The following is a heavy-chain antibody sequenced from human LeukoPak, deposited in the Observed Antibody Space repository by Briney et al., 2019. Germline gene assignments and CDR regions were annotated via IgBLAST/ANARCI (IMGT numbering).Heavy chain of an antibody. J-gene: IGHJ5*02. D-gene: IGHD6-19*01. CDR3: ARDPRSALGWFDP. CDR2: INHSGST. V-gene: IGHV4-34*01. CDR1: GGSFSGYY. Sequence: SETLSLTCAVYGGSFSGYYWSWIRQPPGKGLEWIGEINHSGSTNYNPSLKSRVTISVDTSKNQFSLKLSSVTAADTAVYYCARDPRSALGWFDPWGQGTLVTVSS.